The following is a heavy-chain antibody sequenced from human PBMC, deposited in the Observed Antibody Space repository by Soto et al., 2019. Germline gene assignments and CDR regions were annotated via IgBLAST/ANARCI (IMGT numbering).Heavy chain of an antibody. Sequence: DEQLVESGGDLVQPGGSLRLSCAASGFVFRTNAMSWVRPRPGQGLEWVSAISGSGDNTCYADSVKGRFSISRDNSKNTLFLQMNSLRAEDTAMYYCASLKIYCRGETCYSGYHDYWGQGTLVTVSS. CDR1: GFVFRTNA. V-gene: IGHV3-23*04. CDR3: ASLKIYCRGETCYSGYHDY. CDR2: ISGSGDNT. J-gene: IGHJ4*02. D-gene: IGHD2-15*01.